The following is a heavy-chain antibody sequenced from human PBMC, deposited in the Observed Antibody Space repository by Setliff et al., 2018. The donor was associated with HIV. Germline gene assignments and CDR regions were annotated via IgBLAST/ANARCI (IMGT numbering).Heavy chain of an antibody. CDR3: AHSEGKMGVMGFRYFDY. CDR1: GYSFTSHS. CDR2: VNPNRGNT. Sequence: ASVKVSCKASGYSFTSHSIHWVRQAPGQGLEWVGWVNPNRGNTGFAQKFQGRLTITKDTSKNQVVLTMTNMDPVDTATYYCAHSEGKMGVMGFRYFDYWGQGTLVTVSS. D-gene: IGHD3-16*01. J-gene: IGHJ4*02. V-gene: IGHV1-8*01.